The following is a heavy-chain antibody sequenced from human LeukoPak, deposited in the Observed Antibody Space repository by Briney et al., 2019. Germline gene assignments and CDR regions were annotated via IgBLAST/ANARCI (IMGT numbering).Heavy chain of an antibody. D-gene: IGHD4-17*01. CDR3: ARGGMTTVTPDAFDI. V-gene: IGHV3-33*01. Sequence: PGRSLRLSCAATGFTFSSYGMDWVRQAPGKGLEWVAFIWYDGSNKYYADSVKGRFTISRDNSKNTLYLQMNSLRAEDTAVYYCARGGMTTVTPDAFDIWGQGTMVTVSS. CDR2: IWYDGSNK. J-gene: IGHJ3*02. CDR1: GFTFSSYG.